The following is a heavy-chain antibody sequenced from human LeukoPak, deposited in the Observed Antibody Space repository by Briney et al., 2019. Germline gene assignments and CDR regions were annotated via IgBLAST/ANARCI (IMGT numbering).Heavy chain of an antibody. D-gene: IGHD6-13*01. CDR2: IYYSGST. J-gene: IGHJ5*02. Sequence: PSETLSLTCTVSGGSISSYYWSWIRQPPGKGLEWIGYIYYSGSTNYNPSLKSRVTISVDTSKNQFSLKLSSVTAADTAVYYCARLRRGGIAALWYWDWFDPWGQGTLVTVSS. CDR3: ARLRRGGIAALWYWDWFDP. V-gene: IGHV4-59*12. CDR1: GGSISSYY.